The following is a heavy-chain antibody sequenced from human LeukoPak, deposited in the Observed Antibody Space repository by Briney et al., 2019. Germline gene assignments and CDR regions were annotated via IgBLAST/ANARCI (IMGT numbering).Heavy chain of an antibody. J-gene: IGHJ4*02. CDR3: ARITMVRGVDY. D-gene: IGHD3-10*01. CDR1: GGSISSSSYY. Sequence: PSETLPLTCTVSGGSISSSSYYWGWLRQPPGKGLEWIGSIYYSGSTYYNPSLKSRVTISVDTSKNQFSLKLSSVTAADTAVYYCARITMVRGVDYWGQGTLVTVSS. V-gene: IGHV4-39*01. CDR2: IYYSGST.